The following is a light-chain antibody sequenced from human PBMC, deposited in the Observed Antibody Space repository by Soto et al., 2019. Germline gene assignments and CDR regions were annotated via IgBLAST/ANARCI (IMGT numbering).Light chain of an antibody. Sequence: QSVLTQSSSASASLGSSVKLTCTLSSGHSTYIFAWHQQQPGKAPRYLMKLEGSGSYNKGSGIPDRFSGSSSGADRYLTISNLQFEDEADYYCETWDTNVVVFGGGTKLTVL. CDR3: ETWDTNVVV. CDR1: SGHSTYI. V-gene: IGLV4-60*02. CDR2: LEGSGSY. J-gene: IGLJ2*01.